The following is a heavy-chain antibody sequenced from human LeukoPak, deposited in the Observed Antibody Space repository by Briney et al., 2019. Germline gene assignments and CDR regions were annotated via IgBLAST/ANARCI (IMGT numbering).Heavy chain of an antibody. CDR3: ARGMSNSPYYFYYYMDV. CDR1: GYTFTSYT. V-gene: IGHV7-4-1*02. CDR2: INTNTEKP. J-gene: IGHJ6*03. D-gene: IGHD1-1*01. Sequence: ASVKVSCKASGYTFTSYTMNWVRQAPGQGLEWMGCINTNTEKPTYAQGFTGRFVFSLDTSVSTAYLQISSLKAEGTAVYYCARGMSNSPYYFYYYMDVWGKGTTVTVSS.